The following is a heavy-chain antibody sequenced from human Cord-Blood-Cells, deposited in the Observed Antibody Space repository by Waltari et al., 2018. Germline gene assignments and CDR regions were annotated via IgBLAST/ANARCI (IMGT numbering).Heavy chain of an antibody. CDR1: GFPFSSYG. J-gene: IGHJ3*02. V-gene: IGHV3-30*18. CDR3: AKDRRWGSDAFDI. D-gene: IGHD3-16*01. Sequence: QVQLVESGGGVVQPGRSLRLSCAASGFPFSSYGMHCVLQAPGKGLEWVAVISYDGSNKYYADSVKGRFTISRDNSKNTLYLQMNSLRAEDTAVYYCAKDRRWGSDAFDIWGQGTMVTVSS. CDR2: ISYDGSNK.